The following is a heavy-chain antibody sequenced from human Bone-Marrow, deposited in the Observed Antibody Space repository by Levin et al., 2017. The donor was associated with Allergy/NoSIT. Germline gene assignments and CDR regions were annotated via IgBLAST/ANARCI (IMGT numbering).Heavy chain of an antibody. D-gene: IGHD3-10*01. CDR1: GFTFSAYA. Sequence: PGGSLRLSCAVSGFTFSAYALSWVRQAPGKGLEWVSTISGTGGGTFSADSLKGRFTISRDNSRDTLSLQINSLSAEDTAVYYCARELYGSGSSLFYYGMDVWGQGTTVTVSS. CDR2: ISGTGGGT. CDR3: ARELYGSGSSLFYYGMDV. V-gene: IGHV3-23*01. J-gene: IGHJ6*02.